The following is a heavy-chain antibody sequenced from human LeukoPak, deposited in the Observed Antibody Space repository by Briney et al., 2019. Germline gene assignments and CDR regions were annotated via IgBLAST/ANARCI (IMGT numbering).Heavy chain of an antibody. CDR2: INTNSGGT. V-gene: IGHV1-2*06. J-gene: IGHJ6*03. Sequence: ASVKVSCKASGYTFTGYYMHWVRQAPGQGLEWMGRINTNSGGTNYAQKFQGRVTMTRDTSISTAYMELSRLRSDDTAVYYCARSIAAAGLYYYYYYYMDVWGKGTTVTVSS. CDR1: GYTFTGYY. CDR3: ARSIAAAGLYYYYYYYMDV. D-gene: IGHD6-13*01.